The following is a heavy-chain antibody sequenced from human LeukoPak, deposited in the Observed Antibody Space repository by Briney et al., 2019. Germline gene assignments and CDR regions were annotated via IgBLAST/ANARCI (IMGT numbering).Heavy chain of an antibody. CDR2: IWYDGSNK. CDR3: AKALGVVISWIDAFDI. CDR1: GFTFSSYG. D-gene: IGHD3-3*01. V-gene: IGHV3-30*02. Sequence: PGGSLRLSCAASGFTFSSYGMHWVRQAPGKGLEWVAFIWYDGSNKYYADSVKGRFTISRDNSKNTLYLQMNSLRAEDTAVYYCAKALGVVISWIDAFDIWGQGTMVTVSS. J-gene: IGHJ3*02.